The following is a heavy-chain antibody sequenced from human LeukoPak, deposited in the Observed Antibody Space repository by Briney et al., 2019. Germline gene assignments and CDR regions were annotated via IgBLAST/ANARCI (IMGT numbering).Heavy chain of an antibody. J-gene: IGHJ4*02. D-gene: IGHD1-26*01. Sequence: SETLPLTCTVSGGSISSYYWSWIRQPPGKGLEWIGYIYYSGSTNYNPSLKSRVTISVDTSKNQFSLKLSSVTAADTAVYYCARDESTVGFDYWGQGTLVTVSS. CDR3: ARDESTVGFDY. V-gene: IGHV4-59*01. CDR2: IYYSGST. CDR1: GGSISSYY.